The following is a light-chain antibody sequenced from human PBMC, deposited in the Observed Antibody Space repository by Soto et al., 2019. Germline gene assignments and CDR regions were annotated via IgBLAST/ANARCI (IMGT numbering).Light chain of an antibody. CDR3: QQYYSYPWT. CDR1: QSISRW. J-gene: IGKJ1*01. V-gene: IGKV1-5*01. CDR2: DVS. Sequence: DIQMTQSPSTLSASVGDRVTITCRASQSISRWLDWYQQKPGKAPKVLIYDVSSLESGVPSRLSGSGSGTEFTLTISSLQPDDFATYYCQQYYSYPWTFGQGTKVEIK.